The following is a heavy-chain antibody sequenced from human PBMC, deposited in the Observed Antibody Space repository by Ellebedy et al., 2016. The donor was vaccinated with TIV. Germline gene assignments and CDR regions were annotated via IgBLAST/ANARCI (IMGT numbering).Heavy chain of an antibody. CDR1: GGSTSSHY. CDR2: ISYSGST. Sequence: MPGGSLRLSCTVSGGSTSSHYWSWIRQPPGKALEWIGYISYSGSTIYNPSLESRVPLSLDTPKNPFSLRLSSLTAADTAVYYCARVNGFFDYWGQGTLVTVSS. CDR3: ARVNGFFDY. J-gene: IGHJ4*02. V-gene: IGHV4-59*11. D-gene: IGHD2-8*01.